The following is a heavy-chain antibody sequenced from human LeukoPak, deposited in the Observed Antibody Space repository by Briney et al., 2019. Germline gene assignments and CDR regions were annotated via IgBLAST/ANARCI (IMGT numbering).Heavy chain of an antibody. D-gene: IGHD3-3*01. CDR3: ARGMGFWSGYVVY. V-gene: IGHV4-34*01. CDR1: GGSFSGDY. Sequence: SETLSLTCAVYGGSFSGDYWSWIRQPPGKGLEWIGEINHSGSTNYNPSLKSRVTISVDTSKNQFSLKLSSVTAADTAVYYCARGMGFWSGYVVYWGQGTLVTVSS. J-gene: IGHJ4*02. CDR2: INHSGST.